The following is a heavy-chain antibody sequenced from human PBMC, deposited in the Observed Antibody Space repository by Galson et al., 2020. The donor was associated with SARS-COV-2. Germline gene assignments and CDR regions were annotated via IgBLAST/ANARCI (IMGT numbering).Heavy chain of an antibody. CDR1: TFTFEHYA. J-gene: IGHJ3*01. D-gene: IGHD3-22*01. CDR2: INWNSGSI. CDR3: GKDIGDYYGTCGYYGAFDL. Sequence: SLKISCAASTFTFEHYAMHWVRQAPGKGLEWVSGINWNSGSIGYADSVKGRFTISRDNANNSLYLQMNSLRDEDTALYYCGKDIGDYYGTCGYYGAFDLWGHGTLVTGS. V-gene: IGHV3-9*01.